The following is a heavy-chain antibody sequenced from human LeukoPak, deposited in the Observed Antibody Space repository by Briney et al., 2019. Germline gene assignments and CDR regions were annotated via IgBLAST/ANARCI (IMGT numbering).Heavy chain of an antibody. V-gene: IGHV3-23*01. J-gene: IGHJ4*02. D-gene: IGHD1-14*01. CDR2: ISGSGSST. Sequence: GGSLRLSCAASGFTFNNYAMSWVRQAPGKGLEWVSTISGSGSSTYYADSVKGRFSISRDNSKNTLYLQMNSLRAEDTAVYYCARDKAATGDFDYWGQGTLVTVSS. CDR1: GFTFNNYA. CDR3: ARDKAATGDFDY.